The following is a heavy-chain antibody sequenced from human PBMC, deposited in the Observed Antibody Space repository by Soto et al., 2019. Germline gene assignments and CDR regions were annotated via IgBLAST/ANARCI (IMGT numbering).Heavy chain of an antibody. CDR3: IRGFYGLDV. Sequence: EVQLVESGGGLVKPGGSLRLSCSASGFTFSGRSMHWVRQAPGKGLEYVSGVSPNGNDKYYTDSVKGRFTISRDNSKNTLHLQMSSLRPEDTALFYCIRGFYGLDVWGQGTTVTVSS. CDR2: VSPNGNDK. J-gene: IGHJ6*02. V-gene: IGHV3-64D*08. CDR1: GFTFSGRS.